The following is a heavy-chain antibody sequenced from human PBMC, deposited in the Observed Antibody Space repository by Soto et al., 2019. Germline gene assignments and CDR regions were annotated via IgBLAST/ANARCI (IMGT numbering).Heavy chain of an antibody. V-gene: IGHV3-9*01. CDR2: ISWNSGSI. J-gene: IGHJ4*02. Sequence: LRLSCAASGFTFDDYAMHWVRQVPGKGLEWVSGISWNSGSIGYADSVKGRFTISRDNAKNSLYLQMNSLRAEDTALYYCAKDPYSSSSSFFDFWGQGTLVTVSS. D-gene: IGHD5-12*01. CDR3: AKDPYSSSSSFFDF. CDR1: GFTFDDYA.